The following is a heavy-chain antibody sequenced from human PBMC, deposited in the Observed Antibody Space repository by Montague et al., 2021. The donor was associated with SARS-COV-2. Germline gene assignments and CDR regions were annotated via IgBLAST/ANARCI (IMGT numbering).Heavy chain of an antibody. CDR2: IYYSGYT. J-gene: IGHJ4*02. Sequence: SETLSLTCTVSTGSLSTYYWSWIRQPPGKGLEWIGYIYYSGYTNYNPSLKSRITISVDTSKSQFSLRLSSVTAADTAFYYCARNRGGCNYDDSFNHWGQGTLVSVSS. CDR3: ARNRGGCNYDDSFNH. V-gene: IGHV4-59*08. D-gene: IGHD3-10*01. CDR1: TGSLSTYY.